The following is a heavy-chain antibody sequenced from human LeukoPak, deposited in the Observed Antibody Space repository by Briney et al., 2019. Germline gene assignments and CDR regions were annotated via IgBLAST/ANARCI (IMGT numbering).Heavy chain of an antibody. Sequence: SETLSLTCTVSGYSISSGYYWGWIRPPPGKGLEWIGSIYHSGSTYYNPSLKSRVTISVDTSKNQFSLKLSSVTAADTAVYYCASRTYYYDSSGYYYLHWGQGTLVTVSS. CDR3: ASRTYYYDSSGYYYLH. V-gene: IGHV4-38-2*02. D-gene: IGHD3-22*01. CDR2: IYHSGST. CDR1: GYSISSGYY. J-gene: IGHJ1*01.